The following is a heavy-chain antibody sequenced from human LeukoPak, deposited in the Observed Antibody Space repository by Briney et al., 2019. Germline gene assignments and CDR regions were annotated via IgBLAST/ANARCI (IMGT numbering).Heavy chain of an antibody. D-gene: IGHD3-10*01. CDR2: IYDDNT. V-gene: IGHV3-23*01. CDR1: GFTVSAYA. CDR3: AARKVRGVWFYLDY. J-gene: IGHJ4*02. Sequence: GGSLRLSCSASGFTVSAYAMAWVRQAPGKGLEWVSTIYDDNTYYADSVKGRFAISTDNSKNTLYLQMNSLRVEDTAVYFCAARKVRGVWFYLDYWGQGTLVTVSS.